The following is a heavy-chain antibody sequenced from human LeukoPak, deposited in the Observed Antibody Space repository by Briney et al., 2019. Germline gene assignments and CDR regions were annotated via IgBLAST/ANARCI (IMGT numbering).Heavy chain of an antibody. CDR3: GRDRRRPRGAKRTGGFDI. D-gene: IGHD3/OR15-3a*01. Sequence: GGSLRLSCAASGFTFSSYWMSWVRQAPGKGLEWVANIKEDGSEKHYVDSVKGRFTISRRNDKNSLYLQMNSLRAEDKAVYYCGRDRRRPRGAKRTGGFDIWGQGTMVTVSS. V-gene: IGHV3-7*04. J-gene: IGHJ3*02. CDR1: GFTFSSYW. CDR2: IKEDGSEK.